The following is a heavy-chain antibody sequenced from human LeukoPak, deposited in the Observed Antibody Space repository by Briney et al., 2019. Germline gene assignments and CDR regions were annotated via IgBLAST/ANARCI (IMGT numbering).Heavy chain of an antibody. D-gene: IGHD1-26*01. Sequence: SETLSLTCTVSGGSISSHYWSWIRQPPGKGLEWIGYIYYSGSTNYNPSLKSRVTISADTSKNQFSLKLSSVTAADTAVYYCARSSGSYCLVFDYWGQGTLVTVSS. CDR2: IYYSGST. CDR1: GGSISSHY. J-gene: IGHJ4*02. CDR3: ARSSGSYCLVFDY. V-gene: IGHV4-59*11.